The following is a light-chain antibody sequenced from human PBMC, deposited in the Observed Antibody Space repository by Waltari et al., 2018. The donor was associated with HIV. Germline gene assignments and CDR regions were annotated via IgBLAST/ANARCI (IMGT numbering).Light chain of an antibody. V-gene: IGKV1-39*01. CDR2: AAS. J-gene: IGKJ2*01. CDR3: QQSYSSPPMYT. CDR1: QTTSTY. Sequence: DFQMTQSPSSLSASIGDGVTITCRASQTTSTYLNWYQQKPGRAPTLLIYAASSLQSGVPARFSGSGYGTDFTLTISNVQPEDFATYYCQQSYSSPPMYTFGQGTKLEIK.